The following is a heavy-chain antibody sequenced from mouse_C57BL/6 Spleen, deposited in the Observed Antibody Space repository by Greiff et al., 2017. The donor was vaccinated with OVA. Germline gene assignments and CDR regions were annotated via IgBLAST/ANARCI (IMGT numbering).Heavy chain of an antibody. CDR3: ARGEYYGSRAGFAY. J-gene: IGHJ3*01. V-gene: IGHV3-6*01. CDR1: GYSITSGSY. Sequence: VQLQQSGPGLVKPSQSLSLTCSVTGYSITSGSYWNWIRQFPGNKLEWMGYISYDGSNNYNPSLKNRISFTRDTSKNQFFLKLKSVTTEDTATYYCARGEYYGSRAGFAYWGQGTLVTVSA. D-gene: IGHD1-1*01. CDR2: ISYDGSN.